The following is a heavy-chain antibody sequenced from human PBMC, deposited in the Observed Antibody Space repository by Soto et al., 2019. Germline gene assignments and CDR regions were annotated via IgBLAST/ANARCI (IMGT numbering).Heavy chain of an antibody. D-gene: IGHD1-7*01. CDR3: ARRTGTAPRFDY. CDR1: GFTFSDFE. J-gene: IGHJ4*02. V-gene: IGHV3-30-3*01. CDR2: ISYDGSNQ. Sequence: QVQLVESGGGVVQPGRSLRLSCSASGFTFSDFEMYWVRQAPGKGLDWVSFISYDGSNQYYACSVKGRFTVSIDNSKNTLFLLMNSLRPEDTAVYFCARRTGTAPRFDYWGQGTLVTVSS.